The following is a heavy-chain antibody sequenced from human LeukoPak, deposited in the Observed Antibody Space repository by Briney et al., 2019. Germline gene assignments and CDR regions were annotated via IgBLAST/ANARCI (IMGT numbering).Heavy chain of an antibody. D-gene: IGHD5-12*01. CDR2: INPNTGGT. J-gene: IGHJ4*02. CDR3: AREGSGYPY. V-gene: IGHV1-2*02. CDR1: GYTFTGYY. Sequence: ASVKVSCKTSGYTFTGYYMHWVRQAPGQGLEWMGWINPNTGGTNYAQKFQGRVTMTRDTSISTAYMDLSRLRSDDTAVFYCAREGSGYPYWGQGTLVTVSS.